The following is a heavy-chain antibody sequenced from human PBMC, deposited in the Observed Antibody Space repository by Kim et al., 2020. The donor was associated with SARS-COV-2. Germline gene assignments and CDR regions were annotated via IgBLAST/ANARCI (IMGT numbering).Heavy chain of an antibody. CDR3: ARAEYSSGWYADYYYYGMDA. D-gene: IGHD6-19*01. CDR1: GFTFSSYS. J-gene: IGHJ6*02. V-gene: IGHV3-48*02. CDR2: ISSSSSTI. Sequence: GGSLRLSCAASGFTFSSYSMNWVRQAPGKGLEWVSYISSSSSTIYYADSVKGRFTISRDNAKNSLYLQMNSLRDEDTAVYYCARAEYSSGWYADYYYYGMDAWGPGATGTPSS.